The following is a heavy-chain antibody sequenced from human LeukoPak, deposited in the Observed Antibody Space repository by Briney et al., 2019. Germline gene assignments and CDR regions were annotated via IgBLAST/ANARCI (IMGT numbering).Heavy chain of an antibody. CDR3: VRSGGYQVGLDY. D-gene: IGHD1-26*01. CDR2: INPNSGGT. Sequence: EASVKVSCKTSGYTFSGYYIHWVRQAPGQGPEWMGWINPNSGGTNYAQKFQGRVTVTRDTSISTAYMELNSLRSDDTAVYYCVRSGGYQVGLDYWGQGTLVTVSS. CDR1: GYTFSGYY. V-gene: IGHV1-2*02. J-gene: IGHJ4*02.